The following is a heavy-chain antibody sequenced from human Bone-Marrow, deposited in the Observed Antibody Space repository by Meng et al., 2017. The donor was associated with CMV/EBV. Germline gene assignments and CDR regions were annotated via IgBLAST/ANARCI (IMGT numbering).Heavy chain of an antibody. V-gene: IGHV3-20*04. J-gene: IGHJ4*02. CDR1: GFTFDDYG. D-gene: IGHD1-7*01. CDR3: ARAKGWNYAYYFDD. Sequence: GGSLRLSCAASGFTFDDYGMSWVRQAPGKGLEWVSGINWNGGSTGYADAVKGRFTISRDNAKNSLYLQMNSLRAEDTALYYCARAKGWNYAYYFDDWGQGTLVTVSS. CDR2: INWNGGST.